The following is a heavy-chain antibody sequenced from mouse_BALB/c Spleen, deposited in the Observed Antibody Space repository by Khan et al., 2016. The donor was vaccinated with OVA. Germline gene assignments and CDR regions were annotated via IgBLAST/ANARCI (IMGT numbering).Heavy chain of an antibody. V-gene: IGHV2-2*01. Sequence: QVQLKQSGPGLVQPSPSLSITCTVSGFSLTTYGIHWVRQSPGKGLEWLGVIWNGGNTDNNAPLIYRLNISQDNSTSQVFFKMNSLQADDTAIYTFARHSYRDDVTYWGQGTLVTVPA. CDR2: IWNGGNT. D-gene: IGHD2-12*01. CDR1: GFSLTTYG. J-gene: IGHJ3*01. CDR3: ARHSYRDDVTY.